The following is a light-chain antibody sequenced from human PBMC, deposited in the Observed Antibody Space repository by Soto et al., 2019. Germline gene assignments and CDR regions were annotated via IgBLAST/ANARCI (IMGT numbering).Light chain of an antibody. Sequence: EIVMTHSPATLPVSPGERATLSCRASQSVGSNLAWYQQKPGQPPRLLIYAASTRATGIPVRFSGSESGTEFTLTISILQSEDFAVYFCQQYNSWPRTFGPGTKVDI. CDR2: AAS. CDR3: QQYNSWPRT. CDR1: QSVGSN. J-gene: IGKJ3*01. V-gene: IGKV3-15*01.